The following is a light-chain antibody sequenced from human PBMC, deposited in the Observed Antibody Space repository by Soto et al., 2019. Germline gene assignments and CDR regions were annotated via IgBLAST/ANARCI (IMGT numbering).Light chain of an antibody. J-gene: IGKJ3*01. CDR3: QQYDSSLFT. Sequence: EIVLTQSPGTLSLSPGERATLSCRASQSVSSSYLAWYQQKPGQAPRLLIYGASSRATGIPDRFSGSGSGTDCTLTSSRLEPEDFAVYYCQQYDSSLFTFGPGTKVDVK. CDR1: QSVSSSY. CDR2: GAS. V-gene: IGKV3-20*01.